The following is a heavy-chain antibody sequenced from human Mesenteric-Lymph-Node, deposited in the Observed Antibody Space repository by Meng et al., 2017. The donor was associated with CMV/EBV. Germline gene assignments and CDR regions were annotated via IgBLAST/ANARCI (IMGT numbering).Heavy chain of an antibody. CDR1: GFTVSSNY. CDR2: IYSGGST. J-gene: IGHJ4*02. D-gene: IGHD6-13*01. V-gene: IGHV3-53*01. Sequence: GESLKISCAASGFTVSSNYMSWVRQAPGKGLEWVSVIYSGGSTYYADSVKGRFTISRDNSKNTLYLQMTSLRAEDTAVYYCARGGSSWYADWGQGTLVTVSS. CDR3: ARGGSSWYAD.